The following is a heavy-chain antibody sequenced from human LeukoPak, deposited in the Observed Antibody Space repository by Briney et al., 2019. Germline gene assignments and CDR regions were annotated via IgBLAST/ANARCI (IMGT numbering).Heavy chain of an antibody. CDR2: IRYDGSNK. CDR3: AKAPSGVREVAP. Sequence: PGGSLRLSCAASGFTFSSYGMHWVRQAPGKGLEWVAFIRYDGSNKYYADSVKGRFTISRDNSKNTLYLQMNSLGAEDTAVYYCAKAPSGVREVAPWGQGTLVTVSS. V-gene: IGHV3-30*02. CDR1: GFTFSSYG. J-gene: IGHJ4*02. D-gene: IGHD1-26*01.